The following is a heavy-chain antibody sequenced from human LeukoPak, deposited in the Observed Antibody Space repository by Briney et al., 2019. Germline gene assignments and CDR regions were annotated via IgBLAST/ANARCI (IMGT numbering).Heavy chain of an antibody. CDR3: ATEPQDSSSWFPFDY. V-gene: IGHV3-21*01. CDR2: ISSSSSYI. J-gene: IGHJ4*02. Sequence: ETLSLTCTVSGGSISSSSYYWGWVRQAPGKGLEWVSSISSSSSYIYYADSVKGRFTISRDNAKNSLYLQMNSLRAEDTAVYYCATEPQDSSSWFPFDYWGQGTLVTVSS. CDR1: GGSISSSSYY. D-gene: IGHD6-13*01.